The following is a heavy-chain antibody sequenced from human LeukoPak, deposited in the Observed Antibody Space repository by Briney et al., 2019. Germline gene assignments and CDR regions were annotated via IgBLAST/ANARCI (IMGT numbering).Heavy chain of an antibody. CDR2: ISSSGSTI. CDR3: AREGGNSQLDY. D-gene: IGHD1-1*01. CDR1: GFTFSDYY. V-gene: IGHV3-11*04. J-gene: IGHJ4*02. Sequence: GEPLRLSCAAFGFTFSDYYMTWIRQAPGKGLEWVSYISSSGSTIYYADSVKGRFTISRDNAKNSLYLQMNSLRAEDTAVYYCAREGGNSQLDYWGQGTLVTVSS.